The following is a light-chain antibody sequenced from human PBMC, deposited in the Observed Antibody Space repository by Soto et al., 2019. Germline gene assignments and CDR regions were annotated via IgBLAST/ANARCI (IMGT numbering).Light chain of an antibody. CDR2: GSS. J-gene: IGKJ2*01. V-gene: IGKV3-20*01. CDR3: QQYGSSPPYT. Sequence: EVVLTQSPGTLSLSPGERATLSCRASQSVSNKYLAWYQQKPGQAPRLLIFGSSDRTTGIPDRFSGSGSGTDFTLPISRLEPEDCAVYYCQQYGSSPPYTFGQGTKLEIK. CDR1: QSVSNKY.